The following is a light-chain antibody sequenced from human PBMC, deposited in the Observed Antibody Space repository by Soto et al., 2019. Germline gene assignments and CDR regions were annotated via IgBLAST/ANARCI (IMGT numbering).Light chain of an antibody. CDR2: GAS. CDR3: QQYNNWPRT. J-gene: IGKJ2*01. Sequence: EIVMTQSPATLSVSPGERATLSCRASQSVSSNLARYQQKPGQAPRLLIYGASTRATGLPARFSGSGSGTEFTLTISSLQSEDFAVYYCQQYNNWPRTFGQGTKLEI. CDR1: QSVSSN. V-gene: IGKV3-15*01.